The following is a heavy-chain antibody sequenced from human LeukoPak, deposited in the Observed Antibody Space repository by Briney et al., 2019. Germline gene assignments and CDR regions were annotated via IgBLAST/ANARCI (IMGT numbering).Heavy chain of an antibody. D-gene: IGHD3-9*01. CDR1: GASISSYY. CDR3: AVLMTGSYYMDV. V-gene: IGHV4-39*01. Sequence: SETLSLTCTVSGASISSYYWGWIRQPPGKGLEWIGSIYYSGSTYYNPSLKSRVTISVDTSKNQFSLKLSSVTAADTAVYYCAVLMTGSYYMDVWGKGTTVTVSS. J-gene: IGHJ6*03. CDR2: IYYSGST.